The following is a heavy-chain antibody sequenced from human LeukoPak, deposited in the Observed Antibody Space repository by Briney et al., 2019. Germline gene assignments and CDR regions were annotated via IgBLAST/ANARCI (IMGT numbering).Heavy chain of an antibody. D-gene: IGHD3-10*01. CDR3: ARDPRYGSGSYPHFDY. V-gene: IGHV3-30*04. CDR2: ISHDGNFR. CDR1: GFTFSNYA. Sequence: GGSLRLSCAASGFTFSNYAFHWIRQAPGKGLEWVAVISHDGNFRHYADALKGRFTVSRDYSKKVVYLHMDSLRVDDTGLYYCARDPRYGSGSYPHFDYWGQGTLVTVSS. J-gene: IGHJ4*02.